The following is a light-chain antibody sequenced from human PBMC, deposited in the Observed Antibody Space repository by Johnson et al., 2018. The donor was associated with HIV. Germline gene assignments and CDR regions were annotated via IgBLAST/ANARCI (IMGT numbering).Light chain of an antibody. CDR1: NSYIGNKY. V-gene: IGLV1-51*02. CDR2: ENT. Sequence: QSVLTQPPSVSAAPGQKVTISCSGSNSYIGNKYVSWYQQFPGTAPKLLIYENTKRPSGIPHRFSASKSATSATLAITRLQTGDEAAYYCGTWDGSLTPGGVMGTGTKVTVL. J-gene: IGLJ1*01. CDR3: GTWDGSLTPGGV.